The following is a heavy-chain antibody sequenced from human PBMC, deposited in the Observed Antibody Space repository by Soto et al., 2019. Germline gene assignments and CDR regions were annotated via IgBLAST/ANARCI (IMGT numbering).Heavy chain of an antibody. V-gene: IGHV3-74*01. CDR2: SNSDGSIT. J-gene: IGHJ4*02. CDR1: GFTFSTSW. Sequence: PGGSLRLSCAASGFTFSTSWMRWVRQAPGKGLVWVSRSNSDGSITNYADSVKGRFTISRDNAKNTLYLQMNSLRAEDTAVYYCARGGDYRLDYWGQGTLVTVS. D-gene: IGHD4-17*01. CDR3: ARGGDYRLDY.